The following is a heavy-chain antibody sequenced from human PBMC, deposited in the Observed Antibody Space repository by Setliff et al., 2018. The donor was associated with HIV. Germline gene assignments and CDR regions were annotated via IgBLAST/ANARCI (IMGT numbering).Heavy chain of an antibody. CDR1: GFTFGGYS. J-gene: IGHJ6*02. CDR2: ISHDARYK. V-gene: IGHV3-30*04. D-gene: IGHD3-3*01. Sequence: GGSLRLSCAASGFTFGGYSMEWVRQAPGKGLEWVAGISHDARYKFYAGSVKGRFTVSRDDSKNTLYLEMNSLRAEDTAIYYCARDNLYYNLWNGSPVYGMDVWGQGTTVTVSS. CDR3: ARDNLYYNLWNGSPVYGMDV.